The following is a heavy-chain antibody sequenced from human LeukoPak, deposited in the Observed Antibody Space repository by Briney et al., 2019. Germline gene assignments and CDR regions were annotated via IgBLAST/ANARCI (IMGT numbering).Heavy chain of an antibody. CDR2: INHSGST. J-gene: IGHJ4*02. CDR3: ARGARKKYYYDSSGYYFDY. D-gene: IGHD3-22*01. Sequence: SETLSLTCAVYGGSFSGYYWSWIRQPPGKGLEWIGEINHSGSTNYNPSLMSRVTISVDTSKNQFSLKLSSVTAADTAVYYCARGARKKYYYDSSGYYFDYWGQGTLVTVSS. CDR1: GGSFSGYY. V-gene: IGHV4-34*01.